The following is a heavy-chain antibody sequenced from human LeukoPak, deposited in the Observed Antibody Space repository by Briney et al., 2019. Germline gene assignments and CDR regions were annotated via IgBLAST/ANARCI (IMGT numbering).Heavy chain of an antibody. CDR3: ARPRGRWLRHSSSWDGLDY. CDR2: INPSGCST. J-gene: IGHJ4*02. CDR1: GYTFTSYH. Sequence: GASVKVSCKASGYTFTSYHMHWVRQAPGQGLEWMGIINPSGCSTRYAQKFQGTVTMTRAMSTSTVYMALSSLKSEDTAVYYRARPRGRWLRHSSSWDGLDYWGQGTLVTVSS. D-gene: IGHD5-12*01. V-gene: IGHV1-46*01.